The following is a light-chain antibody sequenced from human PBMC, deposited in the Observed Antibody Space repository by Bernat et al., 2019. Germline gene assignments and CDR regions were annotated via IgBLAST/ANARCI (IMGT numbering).Light chain of an antibody. V-gene: IGLV2-14*03. Sequence: QSALTQPTSVSGSPGQSITISCTGTSSDVGAYDYVSWYQQHPGKAPKLMIYDVSNRPSGVSNRFSGSKSGNTASLTISGLQAEDEADYYCRSYTRSSTLVFGGGTKLTVL. CDR2: DVS. CDR1: SSDVGAYDY. CDR3: RSYTRSSTLV. J-gene: IGLJ3*02.